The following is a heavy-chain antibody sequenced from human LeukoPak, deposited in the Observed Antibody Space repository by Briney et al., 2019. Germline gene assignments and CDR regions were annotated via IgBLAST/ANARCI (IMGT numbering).Heavy chain of an antibody. CDR1: GGSFSGYY. D-gene: IGHD5-18*01. CDR3: ARGLKQPNYYYYYMDV. J-gene: IGHJ6*03. V-gene: IGHV4-34*01. Sequence: PSETLSLTCAVYGGSFSGYYWSWIRQSPGKGLEWIGEINHSGSTNYNPSLKSRGTISVDTSKNQFSLKLSSVTAADTAVYYCARGLKQPNYYYYYMDVWGKGTTVTVSS. CDR2: INHSGST.